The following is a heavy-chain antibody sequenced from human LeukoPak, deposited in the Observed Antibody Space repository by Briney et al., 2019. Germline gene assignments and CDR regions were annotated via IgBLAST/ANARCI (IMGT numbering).Heavy chain of an antibody. J-gene: IGHJ4*02. CDR1: GYRFTELS. CDR3: TAGRAYSLLDF. Sequence: ASVKVSCKVSGYRFTELSRHWVRPAPGKGLEWLGGFDLVHGDTIYAQKFQGRVTMTEDTSTDTSYMELSSLGSEDTAVYFRTAGRAYSLLDFWGQGTLVIVSS. CDR2: FDLVHGDT. V-gene: IGHV1-24*01. D-gene: IGHD5-18*01.